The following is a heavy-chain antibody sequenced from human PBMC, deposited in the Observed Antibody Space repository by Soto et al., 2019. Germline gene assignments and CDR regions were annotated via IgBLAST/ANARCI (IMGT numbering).Heavy chain of an antibody. J-gene: IGHJ4*02. D-gene: IGHD2-15*01. CDR2: IYYYSGST. CDR1: GASISSYY. V-gene: IGHV4-59*01. CDR3: ARSRGGSFGY. Sequence: QVQLQESGPGLVKPSETLSLTCTVSGASISSYYWSWIRQPPGKGLQWIGYIYYYSGSTNYNPSLKSRVTISVDMSKNQFSLKLSSVTAADTAVYYCARSRGGSFGYWGQGTLVSVSS.